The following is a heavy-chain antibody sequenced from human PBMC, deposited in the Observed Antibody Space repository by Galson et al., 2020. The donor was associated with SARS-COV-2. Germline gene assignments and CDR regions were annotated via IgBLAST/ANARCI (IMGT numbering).Heavy chain of an antibody. CDR2: ISGSGGST. D-gene: IGHD6-13*01. V-gene: IGHV3-23*01. CDR3: AKDSGGYSSS. CDR1: GFTFSSYA. J-gene: IGHJ4*02. Sequence: TGGSLRLSCAASGFTFSSYAMSGVRQAPGKGLEWVSAISGSGGSTYYADSVKGRFTISRDNSKNTLYLQMNSLRAEDTAVYYCAKDSGGYSSSWGQGTLVTVSS.